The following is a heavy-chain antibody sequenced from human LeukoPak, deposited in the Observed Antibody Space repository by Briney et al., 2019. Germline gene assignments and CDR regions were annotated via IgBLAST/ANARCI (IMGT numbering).Heavy chain of an antibody. CDR1: GFTVSRDY. CDR2: TYVDGRT. J-gene: IGHJ6*03. V-gene: IGHV3-53*01. Sequence: PGGSLRLSCAVSGFTVSRDYMSWVRQAPGKGLEWVSVTYVDGRTYYADSVEGRFTISRDNAKNSLYLQMNSLRAEDTAVYYCARDPRPPLPGYYYYYYMDVWGKGTTVTVSS. CDR3: ARDPRPPLPGYYYYYYMDV.